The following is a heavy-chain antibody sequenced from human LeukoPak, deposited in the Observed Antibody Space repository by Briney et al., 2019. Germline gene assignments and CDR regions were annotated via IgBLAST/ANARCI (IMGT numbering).Heavy chain of an antibody. V-gene: IGHV3-48*02. D-gene: IGHD5-18*01. CDR1: GFTFSNYN. J-gene: IGHJ4*02. CDR2: ITSSSTTI. Sequence: GGSLRLSCAASGFTFSNYNMNWVRQAPGKGLEWVSYITSSSTTIYYADSVKGRFTISRDNAKNSLYLQMNSLGDEDTAVYYCERGHTSMGRTFDYWGQGTLVTVSS. CDR3: ERGHTSMGRTFDY.